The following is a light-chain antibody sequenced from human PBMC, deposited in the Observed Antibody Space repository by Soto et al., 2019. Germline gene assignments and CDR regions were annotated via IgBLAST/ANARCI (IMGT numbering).Light chain of an antibody. J-gene: IGKJ4*01. V-gene: IGKV3-20*01. CDR1: QYVSSKY. CDR3: HQYGTSVGFS. Sequence: EIVLTQSPVTLSLSPGERATLSCRASQYVSSKYLAWYLQKPGQAPRLLIYGTSSRATGIPDRFSGSGSGTDFTLTISRLEPEDFAIYYCHQYGTSVGFSLGGGTKVDIK. CDR2: GTS.